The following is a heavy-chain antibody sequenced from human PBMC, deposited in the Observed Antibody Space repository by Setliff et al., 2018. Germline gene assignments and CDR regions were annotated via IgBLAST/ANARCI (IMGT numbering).Heavy chain of an antibody. CDR1: GGSISSGSNY. CDR3: ARDYWGSLDY. D-gene: IGHD7-27*01. Sequence: PSETLSLTCTVSGGSISSGSNYWSWIRQPAGRGLEWIGHINHTGSTNYSPSLKSRVTISVDTSKNQFSLKLTSVTVADTAVYYCARDYWGSLDYWGQGILVTVSS. J-gene: IGHJ4*02. V-gene: IGHV4-61*09. CDR2: INHTGST.